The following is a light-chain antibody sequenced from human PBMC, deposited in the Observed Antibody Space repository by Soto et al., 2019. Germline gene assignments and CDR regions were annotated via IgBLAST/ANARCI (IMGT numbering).Light chain of an antibody. CDR2: DVS. V-gene: IGLV2-14*03. Sequence: QLVLTQPASVSGSPGQSITISCTGTGRDIGGYNYVSWYQLHPGKAPKLLTYDVSNRPSGISARFSGSKSGITASLTISGLQAEDEADYYCSSYATGSTILFGVGTKLTVL. J-gene: IGLJ2*01. CDR3: SSYATGSTIL. CDR1: GRDIGGYNY.